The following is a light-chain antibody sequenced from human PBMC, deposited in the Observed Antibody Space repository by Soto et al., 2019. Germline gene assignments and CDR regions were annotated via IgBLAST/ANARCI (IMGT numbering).Light chain of an antibody. Sequence: QSVLTQPASVSGSPGQSITISCTGTSSDVGGYNYVSWYQQHPGKAPKLMIYEVSNRPSGVSNRFSGSKSGNTASLTISGLQAEDEADYYCTSYTSSITHVFGTGTKVT. CDR3: TSYTSSITHV. CDR2: EVS. V-gene: IGLV2-14*01. CDR1: SSDVGGYNY. J-gene: IGLJ1*01.